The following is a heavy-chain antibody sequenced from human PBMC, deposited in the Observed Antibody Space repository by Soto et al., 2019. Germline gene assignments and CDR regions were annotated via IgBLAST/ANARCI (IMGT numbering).Heavy chain of an antibody. D-gene: IGHD3-10*01. CDR1: GFSFKAYG. V-gene: IGHV3-74*01. CDR3: ARASYSGEPYFYDYMDL. J-gene: IGHJ6*03. Sequence: EVQLVESGGGLVQPGGSLRLSCAASGFSFKAYGMHWVRQAPGKGLVWVSSISSDGSSTSFADSVKGRFTISRDNAKNTVYLQMTSLRAEDTAVYYCARASYSGEPYFYDYMDLWGKGTTVTVSS. CDR2: ISSDGSST.